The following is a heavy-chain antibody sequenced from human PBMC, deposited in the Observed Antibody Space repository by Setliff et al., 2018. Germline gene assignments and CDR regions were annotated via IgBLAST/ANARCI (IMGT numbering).Heavy chain of an antibody. CDR1: GGTFSSYA. J-gene: IGHJ4*02. Sequence: ASVKVSCKASGGTFSSYAISWVRQAPGQGLEWMGWINPNSGGTNYAQKFQGRVTITRNTSISTAYMELSSLRSEDTAVYYCARVESRYSSSWYFFDYWGQGTLVTVSS. D-gene: IGHD6-13*01. CDR2: INPNSGGT. V-gene: IGHV1-8*03. CDR3: ARVESRYSSSWYFFDY.